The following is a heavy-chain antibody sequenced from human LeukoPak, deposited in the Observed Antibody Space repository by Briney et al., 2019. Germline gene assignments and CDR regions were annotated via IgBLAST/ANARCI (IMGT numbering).Heavy chain of an antibody. J-gene: IGHJ4*02. D-gene: IGHD7-27*01. CDR1: GFTFSSYE. CDR2: ISSSGSTI. CDR3: ARDRWGLDY. Sequence: PGGSLRLSCAASGFTFSSYEMNWVRQAPGKGLEWVSYISSSGSTIYYADSVKGRFTISRDNAKNSLYPQMNSLRAEDTAVYYCARDRWGLDYWGQETLVTVSA. V-gene: IGHV3-48*03.